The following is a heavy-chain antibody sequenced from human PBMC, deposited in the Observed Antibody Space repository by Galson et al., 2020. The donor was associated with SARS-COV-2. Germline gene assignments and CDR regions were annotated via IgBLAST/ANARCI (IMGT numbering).Heavy chain of an antibody. J-gene: IGHJ3*02. CDR3: AAVGCSSTSCPDALDI. CDR1: GFTFTSSA. CDR2: IVVGSGNT. D-gene: IGHD2-2*01. Sequence: ASVKVSCKASGFTFTSSAMQWVRQARGQRLEWIGWIVVGSGNTNYAQKFQERVTITRDMSTSTAYMELSSLRSEDTAVYYCAAVGCSSTSCPDALDIGGQGTMVTVSS. V-gene: IGHV1-58*02.